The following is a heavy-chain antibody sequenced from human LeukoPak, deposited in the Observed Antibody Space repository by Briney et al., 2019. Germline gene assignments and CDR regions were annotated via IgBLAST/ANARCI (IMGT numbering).Heavy chain of an antibody. CDR3: ARARTYSSGWWYYFDY. V-gene: IGHV3-66*01. J-gene: IGHJ4*02. CDR2: LYSGSST. CDR1: GFTVSSNY. D-gene: IGHD6-19*01. Sequence: PGGSLRLSWAASGFTVSSNYMSWVRQAPGKGLEWVSILYSGSSTYYADSVKGRFTISRDTSRNTLYLQMNSLRAEDTAIYYCARARTYSSGWWYYFDYWGQGTLVTVSS.